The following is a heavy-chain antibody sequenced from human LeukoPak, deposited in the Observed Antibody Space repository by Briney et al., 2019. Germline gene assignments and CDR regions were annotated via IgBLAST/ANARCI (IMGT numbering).Heavy chain of an antibody. J-gene: IGHJ6*03. Sequence: PSETLSLTCTVSGGSISSYYWSWIRQPPGKGLEWIGYIYYSGSTNYNPSLKSRVTISVDTSKNQFSLKLSSVTAADTAVYYCARSPVTLWFGELRYYYYYYMDVWGKGTTVTVSS. V-gene: IGHV4-59*01. CDR2: IYYSGST. CDR1: GGSISSYY. CDR3: ARSPVTLWFGELRYYYYYYMDV. D-gene: IGHD3-10*01.